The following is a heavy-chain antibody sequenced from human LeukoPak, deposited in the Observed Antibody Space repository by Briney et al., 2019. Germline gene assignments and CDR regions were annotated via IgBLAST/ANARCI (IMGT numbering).Heavy chain of an antibody. CDR3: ALRSLDMATPCDY. V-gene: IGHV1-69*06. J-gene: IGHJ4*02. D-gene: IGHD5-24*01. CDR2: TIPIFGTA. CDR1: GGTFSSYA. Sequence: SVKVSCKPSGGTFSSYAISLVGQAPGQGLEWMGRTIPIFGTANYAQKFQGRVTITADKSTSTAYMELSSLRSEDTAVYYCALRSLDMATPCDYWGQGTLVTVSS.